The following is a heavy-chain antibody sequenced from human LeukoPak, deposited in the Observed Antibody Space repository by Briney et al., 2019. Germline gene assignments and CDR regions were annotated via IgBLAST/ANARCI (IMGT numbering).Heavy chain of an antibody. CDR1: GFTFSSYW. D-gene: IGHD5-18*01. J-gene: IGHJ6*02. Sequence: GGSLRLSCAASGFTFSSYWMNWARQAPGKGLEWVASINHNGNVNYYVDSVKGRFTISRDNSKNTLYLQMNSLRAEDTAVYYCAGGYSYGGVYYYYGMDVWGQGTTVTVSS. V-gene: IGHV3-7*03. CDR2: INHNGNVN. CDR3: AGGYSYGGVYYYYGMDV.